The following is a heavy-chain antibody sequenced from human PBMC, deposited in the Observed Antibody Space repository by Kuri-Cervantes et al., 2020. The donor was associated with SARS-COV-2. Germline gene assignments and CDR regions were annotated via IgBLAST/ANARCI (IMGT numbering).Heavy chain of an antibody. Sequence: LSLPCASSGFTFNSYSMNWVRQAPGKGLEWVSSITSKGTYINYADSVMGRFTIPRDNTKNSLYLQMNSLRAEDTAVYYCARDAYYYDSSGYYYYYYGMDVWGQGTTVTVSS. D-gene: IGHD3-22*01. CDR1: GFTFNSYS. CDR2: ITSKGTYI. J-gene: IGHJ6*01. CDR3: ARDAYYYDSSGYYYYYYGMDV. V-gene: IGHV3-21*01.